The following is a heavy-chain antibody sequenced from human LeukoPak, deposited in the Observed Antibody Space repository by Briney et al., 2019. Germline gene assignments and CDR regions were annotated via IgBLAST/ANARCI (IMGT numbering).Heavy chain of an antibody. CDR2: IYPGDSDT. CDR1: GYSFTTYW. V-gene: IGHV5-51*01. D-gene: IGHD3-22*01. J-gene: IGHJ4*02. CDR3: ASTNYGSSGYYPYYFDY. Sequence: GESLKISCRGSGYSFTTYWIGWVRQMPGKGLEWMGIIYPGDSDTRYSPSFQGQVTISADKSISTAYLQWSSLKASDTAMYYCASTNYGSSGYYPYYFDYWGQGTLVTVSS.